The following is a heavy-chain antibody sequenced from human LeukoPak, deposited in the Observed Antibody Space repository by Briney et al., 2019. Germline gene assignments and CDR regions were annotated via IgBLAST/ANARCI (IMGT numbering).Heavy chain of an antibody. D-gene: IGHD6-19*01. J-gene: IGHJ3*02. CDR2: IKQDGSGK. CDR3: ARLPILSMYSSGRGHAFDI. Sequence: HPGGSLRLSCAASGFTFSSYWMSWVRQAPGKGLEGVANIKQDGSGKYYVDSVKGRFTISRDNAKNSLYLQMNSVRAEDTAVYYCARLPILSMYSSGRGHAFDIWGQGTMVTVSS. V-gene: IGHV3-7*01. CDR1: GFTFSSYW.